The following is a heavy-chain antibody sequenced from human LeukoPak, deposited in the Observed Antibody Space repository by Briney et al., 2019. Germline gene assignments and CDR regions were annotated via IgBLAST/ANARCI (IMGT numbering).Heavy chain of an antibody. Sequence: SETLSLTCTVSGGSISSSSSYWGWIRQPPGKGLEWIVSIYNSGSTYYNPSLKSRVTISVATSKNQFSLKRSAVAAADTAVYYGGRDRDGSCYYLRWFDAWGQGTLVTVSS. CDR2: IYNSGST. J-gene: IGHJ5*02. D-gene: IGHD3-22*01. CDR3: GRDRDGSCYYLRWFDA. CDR1: GGSISSSSSY. V-gene: IGHV4-39*07.